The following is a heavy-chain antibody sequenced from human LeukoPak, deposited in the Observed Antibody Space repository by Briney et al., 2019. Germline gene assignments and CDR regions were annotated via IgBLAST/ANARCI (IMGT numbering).Heavy chain of an antibody. V-gene: IGHV3-15*01. CDR2: IKSRTDGGTT. CDR1: GFTFSSAW. Sequence: RGSLRLSCAASGFTFSSAWMSWVRQAPGKGLEWVGRIKSRTDGGTTDYAAPVKGRFTISRDDSKNTLYLQMNSLKTEDTAVYYCTRNYYRGTVFDYWGQGTLVTVSS. J-gene: IGHJ4*02. D-gene: IGHD3-22*01. CDR3: TRNYYRGTVFDY.